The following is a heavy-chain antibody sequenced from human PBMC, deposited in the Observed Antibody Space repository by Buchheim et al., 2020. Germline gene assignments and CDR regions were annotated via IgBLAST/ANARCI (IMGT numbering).Heavy chain of an antibody. CDR3: AKDFTTVVTNFDY. V-gene: IGHV3-30*18. J-gene: IGHJ4*02. D-gene: IGHD4-23*01. CDR1: GFTFSSYG. Sequence: QVQLVESGGGVVQPGRSLRLSCAASGFTFSSYGMHWVRQAPGKGLEWVAVISYDGSNKYYADSVKGRFTISRDNSKNTLYLQMNSLRAEDTAVYYCAKDFTTVVTNFDYWGQGTL. CDR2: ISYDGSNK.